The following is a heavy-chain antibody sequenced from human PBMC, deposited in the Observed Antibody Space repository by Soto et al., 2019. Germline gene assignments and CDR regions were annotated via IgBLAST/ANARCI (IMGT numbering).Heavy chain of an antibody. Sequence: QLQLQESGSGLVKPSQTLSLTCAVSGGSISSGGYSWSWMRQPQGKGLECIGYIYHSGSTYYYPSLTARVLILEDRTNIQCSLRLSSVSAADTAVYYCASRPLYYYGSGSYGFDPWGQGTLVTVSS. J-gene: IGHJ5*01. D-gene: IGHD3-10*01. CDR3: ASRPLYYYGSGSYGFDP. CDR1: GGSISSGGYS. V-gene: IGHV4-30-2*01. CDR2: IYHSGST.